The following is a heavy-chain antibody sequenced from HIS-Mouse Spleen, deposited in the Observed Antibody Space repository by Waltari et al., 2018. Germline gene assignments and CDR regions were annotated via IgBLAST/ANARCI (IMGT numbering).Heavy chain of an antibody. V-gene: IGHV4-39*07. CDR3: AREIPYSSSWYDWYFDL. Sequence: QLQLQESGPGLVKPSETPSLTCTVSGGSISRHSSYLGWIRQPPGKGLEWIGSIYYSGSTYYNPSLKSRVTISVDTSKNQFSLKLSSVTAADTAVYYCAREIPYSSSWYDWYFDLWGRGTLVTVSS. J-gene: IGHJ2*01. CDR1: GGSISRHSSY. CDR2: IYYSGST. D-gene: IGHD6-13*01.